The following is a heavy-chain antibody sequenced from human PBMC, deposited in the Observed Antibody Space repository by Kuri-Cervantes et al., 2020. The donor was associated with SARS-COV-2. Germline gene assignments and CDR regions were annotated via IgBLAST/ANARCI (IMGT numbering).Heavy chain of an antibody. CDR2: INPRGGST. CDR3: ARNDYSNPRYYGMDV. V-gene: IGHV1-46*01. J-gene: IGHJ6*02. CDR1: GYTFSDYY. D-gene: IGHD4-11*01. Sequence: ASVKVSCKASGYTFSDYYMHWVRQAPGQGLEWMGIINPRGGSTNYAQKFQGRVTMTRDTSTSTVNMELSSLRFEDTAVYYCARNDYSNPRYYGMDVWGQGTTVTVSS.